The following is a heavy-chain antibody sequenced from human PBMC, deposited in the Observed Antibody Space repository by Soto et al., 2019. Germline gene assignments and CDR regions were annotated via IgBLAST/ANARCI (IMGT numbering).Heavy chain of an antibody. CDR2: IYYSGTT. J-gene: IGHJ6*02. Sequence: SETLSLTCTVSGGSISSGDYYWSWMRQPPGKGLEWIGYIYYSGTTDYSSSLKSRVTISVDTSKNQFSLKLSSVTAADSAIYYCARQSGGYYYYGMDVWGQGTTVTV. CDR1: GGSISSGDYY. CDR3: ARQSGGYYYYGMDV. D-gene: IGHD1-26*01. V-gene: IGHV4-30-4*01.